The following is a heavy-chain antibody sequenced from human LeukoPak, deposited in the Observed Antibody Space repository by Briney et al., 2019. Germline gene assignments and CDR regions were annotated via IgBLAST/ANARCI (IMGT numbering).Heavy chain of an antibody. J-gene: IGHJ4*02. V-gene: IGHV3-48*02. Sequence: GGSLRLSCAASGFTFSSYSMNWVRQAPGKGLEWVSYISSSSGTIYYADSVKGRFTISRDNAKNSLYLQMNSLRDEDTAVYYCAKGSIGDSFFDYWGQGTLVTVSS. CDR2: ISSSSGTI. D-gene: IGHD2-21*02. CDR3: AKGSIGDSFFDY. CDR1: GFTFSSYS.